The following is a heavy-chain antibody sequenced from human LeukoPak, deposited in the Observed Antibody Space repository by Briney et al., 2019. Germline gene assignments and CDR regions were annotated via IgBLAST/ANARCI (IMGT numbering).Heavy chain of an antibody. V-gene: IGHV3-30*02. CDR2: IRYDGSNK. Sequence: GSLRLSCAASGFIFGDYGMQWVRQAPGKGLEWVSFIRYDGSNKYYPDSVRGRFTISRDNAKNSLYLQMNSLRAEDTAVYYCARVSSKATVRGLITKKNYYYYYMDVWGKGTTVTISS. CDR1: GFIFGDYG. J-gene: IGHJ6*03. CDR3: ARVSSKATVRGLITKKNYYYYYMDV. D-gene: IGHD3-10*01.